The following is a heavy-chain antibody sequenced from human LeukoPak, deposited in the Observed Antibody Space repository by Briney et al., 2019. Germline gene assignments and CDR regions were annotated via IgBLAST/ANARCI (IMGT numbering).Heavy chain of an antibody. CDR2: INPNSGGT. Sequence: ASVKVSCKASGYTFTGYYMRWVRQAPGQGLEWMGWINPNSGGTNYAQKFQGWVTMTRDTSISTAYMELSRLRSDDTAVYYCARAGVVPGRLVDYWGQGTLVTVSS. CDR1: GYTFTGYY. J-gene: IGHJ4*02. V-gene: IGHV1-2*04. CDR3: ARAGVVPGRLVDY. D-gene: IGHD2-15*01.